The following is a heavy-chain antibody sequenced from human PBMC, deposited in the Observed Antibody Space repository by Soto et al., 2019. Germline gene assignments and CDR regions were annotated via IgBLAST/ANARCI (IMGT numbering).Heavy chain of an antibody. Sequence: ASVKVSCKASGYTFTGYYMHWVRQAPGQGLEWMGWINPNSGGTNYAQKFQGRVTMTRDTSISTAYMELSRLRSDDTAVYYCARIWRPLLRFLEWIDYWGQGTLVTVSS. CDR3: ARIWRPLLRFLEWIDY. CDR2: INPNSGGT. D-gene: IGHD3-3*01. CDR1: GYTFTGYY. V-gene: IGHV1-2*02. J-gene: IGHJ4*02.